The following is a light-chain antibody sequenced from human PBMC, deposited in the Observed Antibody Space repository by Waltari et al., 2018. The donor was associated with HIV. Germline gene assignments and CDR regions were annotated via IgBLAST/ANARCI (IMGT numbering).Light chain of an antibody. CDR1: QSISSY. Sequence: DIQMTQSPSSLSASVGDRVTITCRASQSISSYLNWYQQKPGKAPNLLIYAASSLQSGVPSRFSGSGSGTDFTLTISSLQPEDFAIYYCQQTSNTPPTTFGQGTKLEIK. CDR3: QQTSNTPPTT. CDR2: AAS. J-gene: IGKJ2*01. V-gene: IGKV1-39*01.